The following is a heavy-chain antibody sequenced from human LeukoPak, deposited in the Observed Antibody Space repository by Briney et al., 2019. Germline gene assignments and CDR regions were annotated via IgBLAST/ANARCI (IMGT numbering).Heavy chain of an antibody. CDR2: IYTSGST. D-gene: IGHD6-6*01. CDR1: DGSISSGSYY. Sequence: SETLSLTCTVSDGSISSGSYYWSWIRQPAGKGLEWIGRIYTSGSTNYNPSLKSRVTISVDTSKNQFSLKLSSVTAADTAVYYCARVASSSNYYYYYMDVWGKGTTVTVSS. J-gene: IGHJ6*03. V-gene: IGHV4-61*02. CDR3: ARVASSSNYYYYYMDV.